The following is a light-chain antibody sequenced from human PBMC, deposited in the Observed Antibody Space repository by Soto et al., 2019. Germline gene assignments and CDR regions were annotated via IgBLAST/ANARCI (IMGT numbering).Light chain of an antibody. CDR2: AES. J-gene: IGKJ5*01. CDR1: KSISSR. CDR3: QKANNIHLT. Sequence: TPSPSTXWELELNRVPIPCRDSKSISSRLEWYQKKKGKEXKXXXYAESSLQSGAHSRLRGSGSGKHFTINIRRMLPEDFATYYCQKANNIHLTFGQGTRLEI. V-gene: IGKV1-12*01.